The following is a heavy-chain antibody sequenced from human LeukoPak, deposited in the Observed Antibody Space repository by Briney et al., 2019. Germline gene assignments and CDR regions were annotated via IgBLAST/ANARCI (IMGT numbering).Heavy chain of an antibody. Sequence: PGGSLRLSCAASGFTFSSYAMSWVRQAPGKGLEWVSAISGSGGSTYYADSVKGRFTISRDNSKNTLYLQMNSLRAEDTAVYYCTRGSSNPWFGELLLDSWGQGTLVTVSS. J-gene: IGHJ5*01. CDR2: ISGSGGST. CDR3: TRGSSNPWFGELLLDS. CDR1: GFTFSSYA. V-gene: IGHV3-23*01. D-gene: IGHD3-10*01.